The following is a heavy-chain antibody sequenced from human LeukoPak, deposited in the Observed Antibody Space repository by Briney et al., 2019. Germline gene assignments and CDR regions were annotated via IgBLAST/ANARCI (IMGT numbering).Heavy chain of an antibody. V-gene: IGHV1-69*05. CDR1: GGTFSSYA. CDR3: ARGKMIEMATTFDY. D-gene: IGHD5-24*01. J-gene: IGHJ4*02. Sequence: SVKVSCKASGGTFSSYAISWARQAPGQGLEWMGGIIPIFGTANYAQKFQGRVTITTDESTSTAYMELSSLRSEDTAVYYCARGKMIEMATTFDYWGQGTLVTVSS. CDR2: IIPIFGTA.